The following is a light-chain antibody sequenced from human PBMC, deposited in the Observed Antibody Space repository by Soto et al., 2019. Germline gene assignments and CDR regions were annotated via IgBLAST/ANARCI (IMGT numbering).Light chain of an antibody. V-gene: IGLV2-14*01. CDR1: SSDVGGYNY. CDR2: DVS. CDR3: SSYTSSSTLGYV. J-gene: IGLJ1*01. Sequence: QSVLTQPASVSGSPGQSITISCTGTSSDVGGYNYVSWYQQHPGKAPKLMIYDVSNRPSRVSNRFSGSKSGNTASLTISGLQAEDEADYYCSSYTSSSTLGYVFGTGTKLTVL.